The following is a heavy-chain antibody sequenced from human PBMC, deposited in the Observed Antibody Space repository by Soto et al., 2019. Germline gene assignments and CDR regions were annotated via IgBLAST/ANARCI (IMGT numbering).Heavy chain of an antibody. D-gene: IGHD3-10*01. CDR3: ARDCIYGPDY. CDR2: ISTSSSYI. J-gene: IGHJ4*02. V-gene: IGHV3-48*02. CDR1: GFSFSDYD. Sequence: GGSLRLSCAASGFSFSDYDMNWVRQAPGKGLELVSYISTSSSYIYYADSVKGRFTISRDNAKSSLYLQMKSLRDEDTAVYYCARDCIYGPDYWGQGTLVTVSS.